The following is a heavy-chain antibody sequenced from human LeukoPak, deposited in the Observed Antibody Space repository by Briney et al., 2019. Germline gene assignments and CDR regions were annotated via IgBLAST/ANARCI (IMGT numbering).Heavy chain of an antibody. Sequence: GGSLRLSCAASGFTFSAYAMSWVRQAPGKGLEWVANIKQDGSEKYYVDSVKGRFTISRDNAKNSLYLQMNSLRAEDTAVYYCARDRRGPFDYWGQGTLVTVSS. V-gene: IGHV3-7*03. D-gene: IGHD3-10*01. CDR2: IKQDGSEK. CDR3: ARDRRGPFDY. J-gene: IGHJ4*02. CDR1: GFTFSAYA.